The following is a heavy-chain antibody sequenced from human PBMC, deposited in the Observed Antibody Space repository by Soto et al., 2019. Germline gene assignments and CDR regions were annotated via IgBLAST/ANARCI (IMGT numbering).Heavy chain of an antibody. D-gene: IGHD3-10*01. CDR2: ISAYNGNT. J-gene: IGHJ6*03. Sequence: ASVKVSCKAFGYTFTSYGISWVRQAPGQGLEWMGWISAYNGNTNYAQKLQGRVTMTTDTSTSTAYMELRSLRSDDTAVYYCARGGRPERWFGELPSYYNYYYMDVWGKGTTVTVSS. V-gene: IGHV1-18*01. CDR1: GYTFTSYG. CDR3: ARGGRPERWFGELPSYYNYYYMDV.